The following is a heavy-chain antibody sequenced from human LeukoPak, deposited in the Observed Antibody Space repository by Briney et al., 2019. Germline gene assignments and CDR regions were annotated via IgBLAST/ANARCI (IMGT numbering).Heavy chain of an antibody. CDR2: ITSSSSTI. CDR1: GFTFSSYS. J-gene: IGHJ4*02. Sequence: PGGSLRLSCAASGFTFSSYSMNWVRQAPGKGLECVSYITSSSSTIYYADSVKGRFTISRDNAKNSLYLQMNSRRAEDTAVYYCARDLSFYYGSGSRWKFDYWGEGTLVTVSS. D-gene: IGHD3-10*01. CDR3: ARDLSFYYGSGSRWKFDY. V-gene: IGHV3-48*01.